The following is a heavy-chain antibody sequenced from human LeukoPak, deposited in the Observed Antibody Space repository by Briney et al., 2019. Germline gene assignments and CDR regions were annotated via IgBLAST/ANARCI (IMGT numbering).Heavy chain of an antibody. CDR3: ARRTPPVVTDWHIAFDI. V-gene: IGHV5-10-1*01. D-gene: IGHD4-23*01. CDR1: GYSFTSYW. Sequence: GESLKISCKGSGYSFTSYWITWVRQMPGKGLEWMGRIDPSDSYTYYSPSFQGHVTISADTSISTAYLQWSSLKASDTAMYYCARRTPPVVTDWHIAFDIWGQGTMVTVSS. J-gene: IGHJ3*02. CDR2: IDPSDSYT.